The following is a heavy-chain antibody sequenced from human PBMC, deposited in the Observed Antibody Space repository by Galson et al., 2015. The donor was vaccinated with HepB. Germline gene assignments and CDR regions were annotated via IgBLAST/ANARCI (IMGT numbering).Heavy chain of an antibody. CDR3: AQLGGIYDFIWGSHAGAFDI. Sequence: SLRLSCAASGFTFSTYGMHWVRQTPGKGLEWVAVISETGSNKYYGDSVKGRFTVPRDNSKNTLFLQMNSLREEDTAIYYCAQLGGIYDFIWGSHAGAFDIWGQGTMVTVSS. CDR1: GFTFSTYG. D-gene: IGHD3-16*01. J-gene: IGHJ3*02. V-gene: IGHV3-30*18. CDR2: ISETGSNK.